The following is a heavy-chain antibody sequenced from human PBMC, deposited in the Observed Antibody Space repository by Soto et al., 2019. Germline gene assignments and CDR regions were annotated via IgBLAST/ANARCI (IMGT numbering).Heavy chain of an antibody. CDR2: IFPSDSDT. V-gene: IGHV5-51*01. D-gene: IGHD3-22*01. J-gene: IGHJ5*02. CDR3: ARKDKSGYLNWFDP. Sequence: PXEXLKISCRTSGYXFTSYWLAWVRHMPGKGLEWMGIIFPSDSDTRYSPSFPGPVTISADRSTSTVFLQWASLKASDTAVYFCARKDKSGYLNWFDPWGQGTLVTVSS. CDR1: GYXFTSYW.